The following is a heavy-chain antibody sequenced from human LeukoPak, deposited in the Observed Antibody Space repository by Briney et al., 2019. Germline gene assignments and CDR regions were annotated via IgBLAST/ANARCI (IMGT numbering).Heavy chain of an antibody. Sequence: GGSLRLSCAASGXTFSDYELNWVRQAPGKGLEWVSYISSSGTTIYYADSVKGRFTISRDNAKNSLYLQMNSLRDDDTAVYYCARNEWAGFWGQGTLVTVSS. D-gene: IGHD1-26*01. V-gene: IGHV3-48*03. CDR1: GXTFSDYE. CDR3: ARNEWAGF. CDR2: ISSSGTTI. J-gene: IGHJ4*02.